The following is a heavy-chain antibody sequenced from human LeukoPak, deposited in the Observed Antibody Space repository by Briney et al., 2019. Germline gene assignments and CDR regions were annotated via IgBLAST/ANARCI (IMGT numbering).Heavy chain of an antibody. CDR3: ARVDRYYYDSSGYYSLPDY. CDR2: INWNGGST. CDR1: GFTFDDYG. V-gene: IGHV3-20*04. Sequence: GGSLRLSCAASGFTFDDYGMSWVRQAPGKGLGWVSGINWNGGSTGYADSVKGRFTISRDNAKNSLYLQMNSLRAEDTALYYCARVDRYYYDSSGYYSLPDYWGQGTLVTVSS. J-gene: IGHJ4*02. D-gene: IGHD3-22*01.